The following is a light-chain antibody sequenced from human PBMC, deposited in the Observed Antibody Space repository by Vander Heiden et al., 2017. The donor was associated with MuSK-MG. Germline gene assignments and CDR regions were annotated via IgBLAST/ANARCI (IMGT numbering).Light chain of an antibody. V-gene: IGKV1-39*01. J-gene: IGKJ1*01. CDR1: QSISSY. CDR3: QQSYSTPWT. Sequence: DIQMTQSPSSLSASVGDRVTITCRASQSISSYLNWYQQKPGKAPKLLIYAASSLESAVPSRFTGSGSGTDFTLTIRSLQPEDFTTYYCQQSYSTPWTFGEGTKVEIK. CDR2: AAS.